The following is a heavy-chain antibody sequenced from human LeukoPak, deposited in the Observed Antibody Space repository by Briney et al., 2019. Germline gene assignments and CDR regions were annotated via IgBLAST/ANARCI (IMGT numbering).Heavy chain of an antibody. V-gene: IGHV3-7*01. CDR2: INQDGSDK. Sequence: HSGGSLRLSCAASGFSLSNYWMSWVRQAPGKGLEWVANINQDGSDKYYVDSVMGRFTISKDNAKNSVYLQMNSLRAEDTAVYYCASLTWGGGTEYFQHWGQGTLVTVSS. CDR1: GFSLSNYW. J-gene: IGHJ1*01. CDR3: ASLTWGGGTEYFQH. D-gene: IGHD7-27*01.